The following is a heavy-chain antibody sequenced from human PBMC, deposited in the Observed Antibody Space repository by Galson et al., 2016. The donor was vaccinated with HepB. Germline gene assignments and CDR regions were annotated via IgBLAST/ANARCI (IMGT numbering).Heavy chain of an antibody. CDR3: ARRAATYDSSGYYYGADGDY. J-gene: IGHJ4*02. CDR1: GGSFSGYY. Sequence: QVQLQESGPGLVKPSETLSLTCAVYGGSFSGYYWSWIRQPPGKGLEWIGSIYYSGSTYYNPSLKSRVTISVDTSKNQFSLKLSSVTAADTAVYYCARRAATYDSSGYYYGADGDYWGQGTLVTVSS. CDR2: IYYSGST. V-gene: IGHV4-39*01. D-gene: IGHD3-22*01.